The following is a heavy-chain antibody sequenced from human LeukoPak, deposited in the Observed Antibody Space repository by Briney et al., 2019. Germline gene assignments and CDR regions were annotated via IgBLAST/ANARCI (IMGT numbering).Heavy chain of an antibody. D-gene: IGHD5-18*01. CDR1: GGSISSYY. V-gene: IGHV4-59*01. Sequence: PETLSLTCTVSGGSISSYYWSWIRQPPGKGLEWIGYIYYSGSTNYSPSLKSRVTISVDTSKNQFSLKLSSVTAADTAVYYCARVRGYSYEFDYWGQGTLVTVSS. CDR2: IYYSGST. J-gene: IGHJ4*02. CDR3: ARVRGYSYEFDY.